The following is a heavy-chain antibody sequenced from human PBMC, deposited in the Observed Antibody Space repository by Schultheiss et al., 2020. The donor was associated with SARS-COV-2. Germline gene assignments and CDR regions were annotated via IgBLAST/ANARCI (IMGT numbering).Heavy chain of an antibody. Sequence: GGSLRLSCAASGFTFSSYAMSWVRQAPGKGLEWVSAISGSGGSTYYADSVKGRFTISRDNSKNTLYLQMNSLRAEDTAVYYCATPKSYGVCHYYYYYGMDVWGQGTTVTVSS. J-gene: IGHJ6*02. CDR2: ISGSGGST. D-gene: IGHD4-17*01. V-gene: IGHV3-23*01. CDR1: GFTFSSYA. CDR3: ATPKSYGVCHYYYYYGMDV.